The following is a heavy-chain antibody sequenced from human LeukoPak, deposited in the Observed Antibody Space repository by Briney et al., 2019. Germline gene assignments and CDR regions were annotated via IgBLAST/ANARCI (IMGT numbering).Heavy chain of an antibody. V-gene: IGHV3-53*01. J-gene: IGHJ4*02. CDR2: IYSGDNT. Sequence: PGGSLRLSCAASGFIVSSNYMSLVRQAPGRGLEWVSVIYSGDNTHYEESVMGRSTISKDNSKNPLYLQMNSLRAEDTAVYYCARIPRSGGGTYFDYWGQGTLVTVSS. D-gene: IGHD2-15*01. CDR3: ARIPRSGGGTYFDY. CDR1: GFIVSSNY.